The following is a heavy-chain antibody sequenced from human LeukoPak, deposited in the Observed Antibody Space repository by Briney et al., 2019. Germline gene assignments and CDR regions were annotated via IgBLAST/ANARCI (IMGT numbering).Heavy chain of an antibody. CDR2: ISGSGGST. J-gene: IGHJ3*02. CDR1: GFTFSSYA. Sequence: PGASPRLSCAASGFTFSSYAMSWVRQAPGKGLEWVSAISGSGGSTYYADSVKGRFTISRDNSKNTLYLQMNSLRAEDTAVYYCAKSYYGDYLNDAFDIWGQGTMVTVSS. D-gene: IGHD4-17*01. CDR3: AKSYYGDYLNDAFDI. V-gene: IGHV3-23*01.